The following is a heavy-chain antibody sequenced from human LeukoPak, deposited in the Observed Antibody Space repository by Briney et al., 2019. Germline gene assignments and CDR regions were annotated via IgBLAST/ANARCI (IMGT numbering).Heavy chain of an antibody. CDR1: GYTFTGYY. D-gene: IGHD2-15*01. V-gene: IGHV1-2*02. CDR2: INPSSGGT. Sequence: ASVKVSCEASGYTFTGYYMHWVRQAPGQGLGWMGWINPSSGGTNYAQKFQGRVTMTRDTSISTAYMEPSRLRSDDTAVYYCARERVAARNWFDPWGQGTLVTVSS. J-gene: IGHJ5*02. CDR3: ARERVAARNWFDP.